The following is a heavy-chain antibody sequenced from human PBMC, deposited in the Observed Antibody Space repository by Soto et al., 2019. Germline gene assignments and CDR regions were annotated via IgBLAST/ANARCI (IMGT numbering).Heavy chain of an antibody. CDR3: AKTYYDFSSGYYFDY. Sequence: PGGSLRLSCAASGFTFTSSVMSWVRQAPGKGLVWVSSVTGNPGSTYYADSVKGRFTISRDNPKKTLSLHMNSLRAEDTAVYYCAKTYYDFSSGYYFDYWGQGALVTVSS. CDR1: GFTFTSSV. CDR2: VTGNPGST. D-gene: IGHD3-3*01. V-gene: IGHV3-23*01. J-gene: IGHJ4*02.